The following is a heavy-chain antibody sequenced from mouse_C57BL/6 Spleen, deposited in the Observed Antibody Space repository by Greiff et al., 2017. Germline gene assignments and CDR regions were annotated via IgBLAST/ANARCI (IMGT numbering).Heavy chain of an antibody. D-gene: IGHD2-14*01. CDR2: IHPNSGST. J-gene: IGHJ4*01. Sequence: QVQLQQPGAELVKPGASVKLSCKASGYTFTSYWMHWVKQRPGQGLEWIGMIHPNSGSTNYNEKFKSKATLTVDKSSSTAYMQLSSLTSEDSAVYYCAPPYRGYAMDYWGQGTSVTVSS. CDR1: GYTFTSYW. V-gene: IGHV1-64*01. CDR3: APPYRGYAMDY.